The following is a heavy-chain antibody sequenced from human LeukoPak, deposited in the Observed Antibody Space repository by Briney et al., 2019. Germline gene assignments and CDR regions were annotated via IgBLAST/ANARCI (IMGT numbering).Heavy chain of an antibody. V-gene: IGHV1-8*03. Sequence: ASVKVSCKASGYTFTSYDINWVRQATGQGLEWMGWMNPNSGNTGYAQKFQGRVTITRNTSISTAYMELSSLRSEDTAVYYCASLGYCSSTSCDGDYMDVWGKGTTVRLL. CDR1: GYTFTSYD. D-gene: IGHD2-2*01. CDR3: ASLGYCSSTSCDGDYMDV. J-gene: IGHJ6*03. CDR2: MNPNSGNT.